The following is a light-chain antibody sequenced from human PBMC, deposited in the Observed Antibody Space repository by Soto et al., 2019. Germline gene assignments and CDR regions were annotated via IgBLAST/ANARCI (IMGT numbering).Light chain of an antibody. Sequence: DIQLTQSPSFLSASVGDRVTITCRASQGISSFLAWYQQKPGKAPNLLISAASTLRTGVPSRFSGSGSWTEFTLTISSLQPEDFATYYCQHLNTYPLTFGGGTKVEI. V-gene: IGKV1-9*01. J-gene: IGKJ4*01. CDR2: AAS. CDR3: QHLNTYPLT. CDR1: QGISSF.